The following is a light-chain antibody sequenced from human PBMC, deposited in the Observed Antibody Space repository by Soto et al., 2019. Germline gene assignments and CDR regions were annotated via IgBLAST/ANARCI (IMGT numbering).Light chain of an antibody. J-gene: IGLJ1*01. CDR3: SSYAGSSNV. V-gene: IGLV2-8*01. CDR2: EVN. CDR1: GSDVGGYNY. Sequence: QSVLTQPPSASGSPGQSVAISCTGTGSDVGGYNYVSWYQRHPGKAPKLMIYEVNKRPSGVPDRFSGSKSGNTASLTVSGLQAEDEADYYCSSYAGSSNVFGTGTKVTVL.